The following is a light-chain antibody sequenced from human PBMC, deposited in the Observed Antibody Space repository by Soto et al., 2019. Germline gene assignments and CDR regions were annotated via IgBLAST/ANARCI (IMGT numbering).Light chain of an antibody. CDR1: QSVSSN. CDR2: GAS. Sequence: EIVMTQSPATLSVSPGERATLSCRTSQSVSSNLAWYQQKPGQAPRLLIYGASTRATGIPSRFSGSGSGTEFTLTISSLQSDDFAVDYCQQYNNLSPYIFGPRTQLEIK. V-gene: IGKV3-15*01. CDR3: QQYNNLSPYI. J-gene: IGKJ2*01.